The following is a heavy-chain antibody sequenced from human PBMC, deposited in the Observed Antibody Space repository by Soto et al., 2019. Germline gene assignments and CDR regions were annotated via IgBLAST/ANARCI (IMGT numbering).Heavy chain of an antibody. V-gene: IGHV2-5*02. CDR3: AHRVVGEDAFDI. J-gene: IGHJ3*02. Sequence: QITLKESGPTLVKPTQTLTLTCTLSGFSLSTSGVSVGWIRQPPGKALEWLALIYWDDDKRYSPSLKSRLTIIKIXSKNQVVLIMTNMDPVDTATYYCAHRVVGEDAFDIWGQGTLVTVSS. CDR1: GFSLSTSGVS. CDR2: IYWDDDK.